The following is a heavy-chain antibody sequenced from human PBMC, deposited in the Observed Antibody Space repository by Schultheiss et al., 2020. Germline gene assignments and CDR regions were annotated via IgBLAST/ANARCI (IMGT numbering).Heavy chain of an antibody. J-gene: IGHJ6*02. CDR2: ISGSGNII. D-gene: IGHD4-17*01. CDR3: ANNGDYGSNYYYGLDV. Sequence: GGSLRLSCAASGFTFSKYAMSWVRQAPGKVLEWLSVISGSGNIIYSADSVKGRFTISRDNSKNTLYLQMDSLRAEDTAVYYCANNGDYGSNYYYGLDVWGQGTTVTVSS. V-gene: IGHV3-23*01. CDR1: GFTFSKYA.